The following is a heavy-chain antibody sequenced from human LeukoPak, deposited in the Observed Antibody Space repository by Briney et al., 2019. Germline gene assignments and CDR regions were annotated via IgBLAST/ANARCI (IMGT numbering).Heavy chain of an antibody. CDR1: GYTFTGYY. J-gene: IGHJ4*02. D-gene: IGHD3-3*02. CDR3: ANDHFWSGYYPD. Sequence: GATVKVSCKASGYTFTGYYMHWVRQAPGQGLEWMGWINPNSGGTNYAQKFQGRVTMTRDTSISTAYMELSRLRSDDTAVYYCANDHFWSGYYPDWGQGTLVTVSS. CDR2: INPNSGGT. V-gene: IGHV1-2*02.